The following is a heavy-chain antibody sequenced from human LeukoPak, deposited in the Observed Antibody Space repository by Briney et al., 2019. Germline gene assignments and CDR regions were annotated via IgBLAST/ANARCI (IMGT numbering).Heavy chain of an antibody. Sequence: SETLSLTCAVYSGSFSGYYWSWIRQPPGKGLEWIGEINHSGSTNYNPSLKSRVTISVDTSKNQFSLKLSSVTAADTAVYYCARGAGWSHYDSSGYREDAFDIWGQGTMVTVSS. CDR2: INHSGST. D-gene: IGHD3-22*01. CDR3: ARGAGWSHYDSSGYREDAFDI. J-gene: IGHJ3*02. V-gene: IGHV4-34*01. CDR1: SGSFSGYY.